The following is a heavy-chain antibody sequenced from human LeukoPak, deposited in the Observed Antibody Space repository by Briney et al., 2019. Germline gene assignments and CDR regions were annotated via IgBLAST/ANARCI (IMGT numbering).Heavy chain of an antibody. CDR3: ARVTGYMIEDYFDY. J-gene: IGHJ4*02. V-gene: IGHV4-59*01. D-gene: IGHD3-22*01. CDR1: GGSISSYY. Sequence: SETLSLTCTVSGGSISSYYWSWIRQPPGKGLEWIGYIYYSGSTNYNPPLKSRVTISVETSKNQFSLKLRSVTAADTAVYYCARVTGYMIEDYFDYWGQGTLVTVSS. CDR2: IYYSGST.